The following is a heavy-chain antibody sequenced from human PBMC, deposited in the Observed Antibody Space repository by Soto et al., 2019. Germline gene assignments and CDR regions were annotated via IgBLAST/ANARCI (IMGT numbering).Heavy chain of an antibody. D-gene: IGHD6-13*01. V-gene: IGHV3-7*01. CDR1: GFSIGAYW. Sequence: EVQLVESGGGLVQSGGSVRLSCAASGFSIGAYWMSWVRQAPGKGLEWVANIRQDGTQQFSVDSVKGRFTLSRDNADNLVHLQMNSLRGEDTAVYFCVRDRSRPVGMDYWGQGALVTVFS. CDR2: IRQDGTQQ. CDR3: VRDRSRPVGMDY. J-gene: IGHJ4*02.